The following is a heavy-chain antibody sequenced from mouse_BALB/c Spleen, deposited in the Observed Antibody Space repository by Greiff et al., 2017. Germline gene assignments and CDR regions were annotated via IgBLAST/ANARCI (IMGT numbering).Heavy chain of an antibody. Sequence: EVKLLESGPGLVKPSQSLSLTCSVTGYSITSGYYWNWIRQFPGNKLEWMGYISYDGSNNYNPSLKNRISITRDTSKNQFFLKLNSVTTEDTATYYCAREPSRAYAMDYGGQGTSVTVSS. CDR2: ISYDGSN. V-gene: IGHV3-6*02. CDR3: AREPSRAYAMDY. CDR1: GYSITSGYY. J-gene: IGHJ4*01. D-gene: IGHD3-3*01.